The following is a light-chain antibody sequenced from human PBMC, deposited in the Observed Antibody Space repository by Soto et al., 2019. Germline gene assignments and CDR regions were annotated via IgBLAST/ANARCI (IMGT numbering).Light chain of an antibody. J-gene: IGKJ1*01. V-gene: IGKV3-11*01. CDR1: QSVGTY. Sequence: EIVLTQSPATLSLSPGERATLSCRASQSVGTYLAWYQQKPGQAPRLLIYDGSNRATGIPARFRGSGSGTDFTLTISSLEAEDFAVYYCQQRSNWLWTFGQGTKVEIK. CDR3: QQRSNWLWT. CDR2: DGS.